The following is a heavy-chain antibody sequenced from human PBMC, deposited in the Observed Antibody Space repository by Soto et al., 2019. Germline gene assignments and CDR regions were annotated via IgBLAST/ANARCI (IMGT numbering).Heavy chain of an antibody. CDR3: ARALPVAKGGFDP. V-gene: IGHV3-53*01. J-gene: IGHJ5*02. CDR2: IYTAGGT. CDR1: WFTVSNTY. D-gene: IGHD2-2*01. Sequence: GGSRRLSCAASWFTVSNTYMTWVRQPPGKGLECVSVIYTAGGTNYADSVKGRFIISRDNSKNTLYLQMNSLRAEDTAVYYCARALPVAKGGFDPWGQGTLVTV.